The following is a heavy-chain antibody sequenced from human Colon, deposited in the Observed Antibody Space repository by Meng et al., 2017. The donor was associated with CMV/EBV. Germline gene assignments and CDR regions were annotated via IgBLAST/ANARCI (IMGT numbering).Heavy chain of an antibody. D-gene: IGHD1-1*01. J-gene: IGHJ4*02. CDR3: ARGGQLWFDF. V-gene: IGHV4-30-2*01. CDR2: IHNNGRT. Sequence: CDVSGGSVSSGGYSWNWIRQPPGKGLEWIGSIHNNGRTDYRTSLKSRVTMSVDGSKNQFSLKMTSVTAADTAVYYCARGGQLWFDFWGQGALVTVSS. CDR1: GGSVSSGGYS.